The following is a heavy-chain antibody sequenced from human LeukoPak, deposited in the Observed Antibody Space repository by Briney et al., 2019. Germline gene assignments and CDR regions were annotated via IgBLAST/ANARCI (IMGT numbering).Heavy chain of an antibody. CDR3: AKGDNWGYDAFDI. CDR1: GYTFTGYY. D-gene: IGHD7-27*01. CDR2: INPNSGGT. V-gene: IGHV1-2*06. Sequence: ASVKVSCKASGYTFTGYYMHWVRQAPGQGLEWMGRINPNSGGTNYAQKFQGRVTMTRDTSISTAYMELSRLRSDDTAVYYCAKGDNWGYDAFDIWGQGTMVTVSS. J-gene: IGHJ3*02.